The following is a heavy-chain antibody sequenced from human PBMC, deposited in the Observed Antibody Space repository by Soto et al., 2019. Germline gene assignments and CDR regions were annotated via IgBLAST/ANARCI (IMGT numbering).Heavy chain of an antibody. CDR2: IKQDGSEK. V-gene: IGHV3-7*01. D-gene: IGHD3-9*01. CDR1: GFTFSSYW. CDR3: ARDQTLGDILTGYYNTHYYYYMDV. Sequence: PGGSLRLSCAASGFTFSSYWMSWVRQAPGKGLEWVANIKQDGSEKYYVDSVKGRFTISRDNAKNSLYLQMNSLRAEDTAVYYCARDQTLGDILTGYYNTHYYYYMDVWGKGTTVTVSS. J-gene: IGHJ6*03.